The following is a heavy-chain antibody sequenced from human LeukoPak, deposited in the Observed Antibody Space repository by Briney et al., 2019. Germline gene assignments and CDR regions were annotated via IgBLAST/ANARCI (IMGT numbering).Heavy chain of an antibody. Sequence: GGPLRLSCAASGFTFSSYAMSWVRQAPGKGLEWVSAISGSGGSTYYADSVKGRFTISRDNSKNTLYLQMNSLRAEDTAVYYCAREPRDCTGGTCQSAGGYYFYYWSQGTLVTVSS. V-gene: IGHV3-23*01. CDR2: ISGSGGST. CDR3: AREPRDCTGGTCQSAGGYYFYY. D-gene: IGHD2-15*01. J-gene: IGHJ4*02. CDR1: GFTFSSYA.